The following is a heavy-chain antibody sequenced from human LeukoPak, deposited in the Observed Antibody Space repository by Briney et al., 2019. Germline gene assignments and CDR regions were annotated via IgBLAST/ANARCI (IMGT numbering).Heavy chain of an antibody. D-gene: IGHD1-1*01. Sequence: SQTLSLTCAVSGGSISSGSYSWSWIRQPPGKGLEWIGYIYPRGSTYYNPSLKSRIILSLDTSKNQFSLKLSSVTAADTAVYYCARVQLERRVIAFDIWGQGTMVTVSS. CDR2: IYPRGST. J-gene: IGHJ3*02. V-gene: IGHV4-30-2*02. CDR3: ARVQLERRVIAFDI. CDR1: GGSISSGSYS.